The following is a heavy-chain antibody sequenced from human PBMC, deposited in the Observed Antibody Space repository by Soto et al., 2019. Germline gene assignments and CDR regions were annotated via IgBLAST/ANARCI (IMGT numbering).Heavy chain of an antibody. Sequence: EVQLLESGGGLVQPGGSLRLSCAASGFTFSIYAMTWVRQAPGKGLEWVSGLSSSGGTTHYADSVKGRFTISRDNSKNTLFLQMNGLRAADTAVCYCANLPRGSSPENDYWGQGTLVTVSS. CDR1: GFTFSIYA. V-gene: IGHV3-23*01. D-gene: IGHD6-6*01. CDR3: ANLPRGSSPENDY. CDR2: LSSSGGTT. J-gene: IGHJ4*02.